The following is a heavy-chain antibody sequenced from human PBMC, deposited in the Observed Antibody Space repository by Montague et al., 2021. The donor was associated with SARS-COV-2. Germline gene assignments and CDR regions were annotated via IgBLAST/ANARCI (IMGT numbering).Heavy chain of an antibody. CDR2: INEDGSAQ. D-gene: IGHD6-19*01. Sequence: SLRLSCAASGFTFSNYWMSWVRQPPAKRLEWVAYINEDGSAQYYVDSVEGRFTASRDNARTSLYLQMNSLRADDTAVYFCSRSSGWSVDRWGQGTLVTVSS. V-gene: IGHV3-7*01. J-gene: IGHJ5*02. CDR1: GFTFSNYW. CDR3: SRSSGWSVDR.